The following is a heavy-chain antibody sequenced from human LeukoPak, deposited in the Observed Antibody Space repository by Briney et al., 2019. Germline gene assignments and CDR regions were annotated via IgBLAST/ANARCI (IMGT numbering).Heavy chain of an antibody. Sequence: SVKVSCKASGGTFSSYSISWVRQAPGQGLEWMGRTIPIFGTPNYAQKFQGRVTITTHESTSTAYMELSSLRSDDTGVYYCARGPYGWYYFDYWGQGTLVTVSS. CDR2: TIPIFGTP. J-gene: IGHJ4*02. D-gene: IGHD6-19*01. CDR1: GGTFSSYS. V-gene: IGHV1-69*05. CDR3: ARGPYGWYYFDY.